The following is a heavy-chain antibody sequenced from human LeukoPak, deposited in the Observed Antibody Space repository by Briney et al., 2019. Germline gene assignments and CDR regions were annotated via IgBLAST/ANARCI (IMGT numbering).Heavy chain of an antibody. V-gene: IGHV1-2*02. CDR1: GYTSTGYY. D-gene: IGHD4/OR15-4a*01. CDR2: INPNSGVT. Sequence: ASVKVSCTASGYTSTGYYIHWVRQAPGQGLECMGWINPNSGVTNYAQKFQGRVSMTRDTSITTAYMELSRLTSDDTAVYYCASLTNYQRTDFDYWGQGTLVTVSS. CDR3: ASLTNYQRTDFDY. J-gene: IGHJ4*02.